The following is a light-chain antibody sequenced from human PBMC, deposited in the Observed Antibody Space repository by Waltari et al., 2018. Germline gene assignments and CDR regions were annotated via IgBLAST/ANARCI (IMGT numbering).Light chain of an antibody. CDR3: QQANSFPVT. J-gene: IGKJ3*01. CDR2: RAS. CDR1: QDLHTW. V-gene: IGKV1-12*01. Sequence: DIQMTQSPSSVSASVGDRVTITCRASQDLHTWLAWYQQIPGKAPKLLIQRASSLQSGVPTRFSCMGAGTDFTLTISSLQPEDVATYYCQQANSFPVTFGPGTKVDIK.